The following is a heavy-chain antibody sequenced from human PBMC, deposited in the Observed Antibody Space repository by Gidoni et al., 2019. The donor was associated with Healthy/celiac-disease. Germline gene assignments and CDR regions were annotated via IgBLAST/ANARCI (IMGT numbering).Heavy chain of an antibody. Sequence: QVQLVQSGAEVKKPGASVKVRCKGSGYTVTGYYMHWVRQAPGQGLEWMGWINPNSGGTNYAQNFQGWVTMTRGTSISTAYMELSRLRSDDTAVYYCARAGDYGGKGAFDIWGQGTMVTVSS. V-gene: IGHV1-2*04. J-gene: IGHJ3*02. CDR2: INPNSGGT. CDR1: GYTVTGYY. D-gene: IGHD4-17*01. CDR3: ARAGDYGGKGAFDI.